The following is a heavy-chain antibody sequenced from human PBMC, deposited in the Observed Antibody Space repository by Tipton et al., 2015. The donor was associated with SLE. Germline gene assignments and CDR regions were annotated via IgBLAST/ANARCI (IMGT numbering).Heavy chain of an antibody. CDR3: AKLRSPCGGDCYSPQDYFDY. V-gene: IGHV3-64*04. J-gene: IGHJ4*02. CDR1: GFTFSSYA. Sequence: SLRLSCAASGFTFSSYAMHWVRQAPGKGLEYVSAISSNGGSTYYADSVKGRFTISRDNSKNTLYLQMNSLRAEDTAVYYCAKLRSPCGGDCYSPQDYFDYWGQGTLVTVSS. D-gene: IGHD2-21*02. CDR2: ISSNGGST.